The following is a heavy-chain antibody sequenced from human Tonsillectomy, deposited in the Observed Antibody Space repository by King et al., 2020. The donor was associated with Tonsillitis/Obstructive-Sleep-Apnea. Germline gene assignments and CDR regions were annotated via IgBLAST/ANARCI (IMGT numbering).Heavy chain of an antibody. V-gene: IGHV3-7*01. D-gene: IGHD2-15*01. J-gene: IGHJ3*02. CDR3: AREGRSFNSAFDI. CDR2: IKQDGSEK. Sequence: VQLVESGGGLVQPGGSLRLSCAASGFTFSNYWINWIRQAPGKGLEWVANIKQDGSEKYYLDSVKGRFTISRANAKNSLFLQMNSLRAEDTAVYYCAREGRSFNSAFDIWGQGTMVTVSS. CDR1: GFTFSNYW.